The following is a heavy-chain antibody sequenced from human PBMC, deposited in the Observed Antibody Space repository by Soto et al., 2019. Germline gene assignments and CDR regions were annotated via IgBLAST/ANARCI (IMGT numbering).Heavy chain of an antibody. Sequence: GSLRLSCAASGFMFSAYWMSWVRQAPGKGLEWVANIHGDGGKIYYVDSVKGRFTISRDKAKRSLYLQMNSLRAEDTAVYYCARDFYGGYTYGPGDYWGQGALVTVSS. CDR1: GFMFSAYW. J-gene: IGHJ4*02. V-gene: IGHV3-7*01. CDR3: ARDFYGGYTYGPGDY. D-gene: IGHD5-18*01. CDR2: IHGDGGKI.